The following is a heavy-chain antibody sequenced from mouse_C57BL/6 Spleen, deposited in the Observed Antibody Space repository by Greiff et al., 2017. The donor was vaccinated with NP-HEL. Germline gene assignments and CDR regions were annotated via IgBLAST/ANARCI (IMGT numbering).Heavy chain of an antibody. CDR1: GFTFSSYA. CDR2: ISSGGDYI. CDR3: TRDDYDRYAMDY. V-gene: IGHV5-9-1*02. J-gene: IGHJ4*01. D-gene: IGHD2-4*01. Sequence: EVMLVESGEGLVKPGGSLKLSCAASGFTFSSYAMSWVRQTPEKRLEWVAYISSGGDYIYYADTVKGRFTISRDNARNTLYLQMSSLKSEDTAMYYCTRDDYDRYAMDYWGQGTSVTVSS.